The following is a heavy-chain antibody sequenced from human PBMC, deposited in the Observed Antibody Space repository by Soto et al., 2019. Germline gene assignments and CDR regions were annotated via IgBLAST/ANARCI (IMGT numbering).Heavy chain of an antibody. CDR3: ARVGVGLAAPRVWPY. V-gene: IGHV4-34*01. Sequence: TSETLCLTWAVYGGSFSGYYGSWIRQPPGKGLEWIGEINHSGSTNYNPSLKSRVTISVDTSKNQFSLKLSSVTAADTAVFYCARVGVGLAAPRVWPYWGQGTPVTVSS. CDR1: GGSFSGYY. J-gene: IGHJ4*02. CDR2: INHSGST. D-gene: IGHD6-13*01.